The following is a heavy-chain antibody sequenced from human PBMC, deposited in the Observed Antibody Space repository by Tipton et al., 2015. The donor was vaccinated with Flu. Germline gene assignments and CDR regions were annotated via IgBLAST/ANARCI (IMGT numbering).Heavy chain of an antibody. CDR2: ISTHNGNT. CDR3: ARDSRRGAGSYWVTHFYYGMDV. J-gene: IGHJ6*02. D-gene: IGHD3-10*01. V-gene: IGHV1-18*01. CDR1: GYTISDYG. Sequence: QLVQSGVEVKRPGASVKVSCRASGYTISDYGISWVRQAPGQGLEWMGWISTHNGNTNYAQKFQDRVTMTTDTSTSTAYMEVRSLGCDDPGVYYCARDSRRGAGSYWVTHFYYGMDVGGQGTRVTVSS.